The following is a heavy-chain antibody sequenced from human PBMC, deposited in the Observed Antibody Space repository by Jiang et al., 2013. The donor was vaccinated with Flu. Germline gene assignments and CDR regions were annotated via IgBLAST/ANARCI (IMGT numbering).Heavy chain of an antibody. Sequence: PGKGLECIGYSLLQWNHPLQASPQSRLTISIDTSKNQFSLQLSSVTAADTAVYYCAAATSVTMWAFDIWGQGTMVSVSS. CDR2: SLLQWNH. V-gene: IGHV4-30-4*01. CDR3: AAATSVTMWAFDI. D-gene: IGHD3-10*02. J-gene: IGHJ3*02.